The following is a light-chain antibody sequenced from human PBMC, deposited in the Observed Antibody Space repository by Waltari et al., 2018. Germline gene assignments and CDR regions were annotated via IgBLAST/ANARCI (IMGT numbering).Light chain of an antibody. Sequence: QSALTQPASVSGSPGQSITISCTGTSRDVGSYKYVSWYQQHPGKVPKLMIYEVNNRPSGVSNRFSGSKSGNTASLTISGLRAEDEADYYCSSYTSSSTYVFGTGTKVTVL. J-gene: IGLJ1*01. V-gene: IGLV2-14*01. CDR2: EVN. CDR3: SSYTSSSTYV. CDR1: SRDVGSYKY.